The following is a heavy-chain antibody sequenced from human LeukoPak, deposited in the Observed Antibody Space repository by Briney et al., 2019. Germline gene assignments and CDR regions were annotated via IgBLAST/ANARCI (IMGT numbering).Heavy chain of an antibody. Sequence: ASVKVSCKASGYTFTSYGISSVRQAPGQGLEWMGWISAYNGNTNYAQKPQGRVTMTTDTSTSTAYMELRSLRSDDTAVYYCVTYYYDSSGYPLLGNYWGQRTLVTVSS. CDR1: GYTFTSYG. J-gene: IGHJ4*02. V-gene: IGHV1-18*01. CDR3: VTYYYDSSGYPLLGNY. CDR2: ISAYNGNT. D-gene: IGHD3-22*01.